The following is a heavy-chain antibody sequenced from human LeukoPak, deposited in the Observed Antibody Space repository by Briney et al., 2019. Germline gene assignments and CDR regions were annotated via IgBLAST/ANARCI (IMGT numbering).Heavy chain of an antibody. V-gene: IGHV3-49*04. J-gene: IGHJ4*02. CDR3: TRAAVGFDF. Sequence: GGSLRLSCTVSGFTFGDYALSWVRQAPGKGLEWVGFIRSKPYGGTTEYAASVKGRFTISGDDSKSIAYLQMNSLKTEDTAVYYCTRAAVGFDFWNQAPLVTVYS. CDR1: GFTFGDYA. CDR2: IRSKPYGGTT.